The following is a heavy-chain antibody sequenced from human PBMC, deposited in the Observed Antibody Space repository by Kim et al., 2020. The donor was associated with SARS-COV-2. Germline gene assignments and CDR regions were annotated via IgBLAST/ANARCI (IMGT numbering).Heavy chain of an antibody. CDR3: VREPAN. J-gene: IGHJ4*02. CDR2: SDGSSM. Sequence: SDGSSMRYAASGNGRFSISRDNTKKSLSLQMNSLTPEDTAVYYCVREPANWGQGTLVTVSS. V-gene: IGHV3-11*01.